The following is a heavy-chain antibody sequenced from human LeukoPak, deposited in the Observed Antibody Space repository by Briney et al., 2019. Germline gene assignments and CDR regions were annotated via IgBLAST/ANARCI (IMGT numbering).Heavy chain of an antibody. Sequence: ASVKVSXKASGYTFTGYYMHWVRQAPGQGLEWMGRINPNSGGTNYAQKFQGRVTMTRDTSISTAYMELSRLRSDDTAVYYCARDCARNWFDPWGQGTLVTVSS. CDR1: GYTFTGYY. CDR2: INPNSGGT. J-gene: IGHJ5*02. V-gene: IGHV1-2*06. CDR3: ARDCARNWFDP.